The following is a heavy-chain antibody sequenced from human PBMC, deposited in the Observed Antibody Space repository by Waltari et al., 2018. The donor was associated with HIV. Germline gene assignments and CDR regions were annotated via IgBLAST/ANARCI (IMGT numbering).Heavy chain of an antibody. V-gene: IGHV3-48*01. CDR1: GFSFSSYS. CDR2: ISTSSSAI. CDR3: ARDRTRYYFDS. D-gene: IGHD6-6*01. Sequence: EVQLVESGGGLVQPGGSLRLSCTASGFSFSSYSMNWVRQAPGKGLEWVSYISTSSSAIFYADSVKGRFTISRDTAKNSLYLQMNSLRAEDTAVYYCARDRTRYYFDSWGQG. J-gene: IGHJ4*02.